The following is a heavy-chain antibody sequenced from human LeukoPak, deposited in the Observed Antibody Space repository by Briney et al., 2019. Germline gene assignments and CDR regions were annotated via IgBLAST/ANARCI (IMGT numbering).Heavy chain of an antibody. CDR1: GYTFTGNH. Sequence: ASVKVSCKASGYTFTGNHMHWVRQAPGQGLEWMRWINPNGGGTNYAQKFQGRVIMTRDTSISTAYMELSRLGSDDTAVYYCARGGSTDSIHSCGGNCYFLDYWGQGTLVTVSS. J-gene: IGHJ4*02. D-gene: IGHD2-21*02. CDR3: ARGGSTDSIHSCGGNCYFLDY. V-gene: IGHV1-2*02. CDR2: INPNGGGT.